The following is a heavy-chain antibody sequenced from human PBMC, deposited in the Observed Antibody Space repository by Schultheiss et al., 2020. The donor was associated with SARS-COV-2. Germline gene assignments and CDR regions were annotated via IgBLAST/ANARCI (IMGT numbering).Heavy chain of an antibody. V-gene: IGHV3-43D*03. Sequence: GESLKISCAASGFTFDDYAMHWVRQAPGKGLEWVSLISWDGGSTYYADSVKGRFTISRDNSKNTLYLQMNSLRAEDTAVYYCAKTPMIVAQYYYYYGMDVWGQGTTVTVSS. CDR3: AKTPMIVAQYYYYYGMDV. CDR2: ISWDGGST. J-gene: IGHJ6*02. CDR1: GFTFDDYA. D-gene: IGHD3-22*01.